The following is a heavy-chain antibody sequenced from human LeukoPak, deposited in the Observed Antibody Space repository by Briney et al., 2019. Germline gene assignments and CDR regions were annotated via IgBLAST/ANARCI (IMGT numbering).Heavy chain of an antibody. CDR1: GFTFSSYS. Sequence: KTGGSLSLSCAASGFTFSSYSMNWVRQAPGKGLEWVSSISSSSSYIYYADSVKGRFTISRDNAKNSLYLQMNSLRAEDTAVYYCAVAGANDAFDIWGQGTMVTVSS. CDR2: ISSSSSYI. V-gene: IGHV3-21*01. CDR3: AVAGANDAFDI. J-gene: IGHJ3*02. D-gene: IGHD6-19*01.